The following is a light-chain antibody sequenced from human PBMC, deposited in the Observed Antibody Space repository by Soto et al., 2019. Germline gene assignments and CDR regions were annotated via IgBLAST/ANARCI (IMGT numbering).Light chain of an antibody. CDR2: MND. CDR1: TSNIGRNF. J-gene: IGLJ1*01. CDR3: AAWDASGSSHV. V-gene: IGLV1-47*01. Sequence: QSVLTQPPSASETPGQRVTMSCSGSTSNIGRNFVYWYQQVPGTAPKLLIYMNDQRPSGVPDRFSGSKSGTTASLAISGLRSEEEADYYCAAWDASGSSHVCGTGTKVTVL.